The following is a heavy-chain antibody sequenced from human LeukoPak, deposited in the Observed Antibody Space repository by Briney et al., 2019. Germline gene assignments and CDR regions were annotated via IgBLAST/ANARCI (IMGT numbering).Heavy chain of an antibody. D-gene: IGHD6-19*01. CDR3: ARSPNSSGWYGNWFDP. V-gene: IGHV4-4*02. J-gene: IGHJ5*02. CDR1: GDSISSSNW. Sequence: SETLSLTCAVSGDSISSSNWWSWVRQPPGKGLEWIGEIYHSGSTNYNPSLKSRVTISVDKSKNQFSLKLSSVTAADTAVYYCARSPNSSGWYGNWFDPWGQGTLVTVSS. CDR2: IYHSGST.